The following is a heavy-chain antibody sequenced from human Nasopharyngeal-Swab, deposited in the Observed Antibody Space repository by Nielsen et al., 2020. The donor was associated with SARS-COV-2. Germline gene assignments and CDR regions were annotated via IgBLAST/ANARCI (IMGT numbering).Heavy chain of an antibody. J-gene: IGHJ5*02. Sequence: SETLSLTCTVSGGSVSSGSYYWSWIRQPPGKGLEWIGYIYYSGSTNYNPSLKSRVTISVDTSKNQFSLKLSSVTAADTAVYYCARGTRVAARPGWFDPWGQGTLVTVSS. CDR3: ARGTRVAARPGWFDP. V-gene: IGHV4-61*01. D-gene: IGHD6-6*01. CDR1: GGSVSSGSYY. CDR2: IYYSGST.